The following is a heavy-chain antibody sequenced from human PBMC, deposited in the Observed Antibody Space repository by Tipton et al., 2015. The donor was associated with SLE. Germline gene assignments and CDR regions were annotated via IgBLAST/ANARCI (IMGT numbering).Heavy chain of an antibody. CDR1: GYTFTSYD. V-gene: IGHV1-8*01. Sequence: QSGPEVKKPGASVKVSCKASGYTFTSYDINWVRQATGQGLEWMGWMNPNSGNTGYAQKFQGRVTMTRNTSISTAYMELSSLRSEDTAVYYCARDPLDYGGNPGNYFDYWGQGTLVTVSS. D-gene: IGHD4-23*01. CDR3: ARDPLDYGGNPGNYFDY. CDR2: MNPNSGNT. J-gene: IGHJ4*02.